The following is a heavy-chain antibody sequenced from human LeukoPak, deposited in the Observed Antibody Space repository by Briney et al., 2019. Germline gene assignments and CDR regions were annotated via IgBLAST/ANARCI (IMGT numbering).Heavy chain of an antibody. V-gene: IGHV5-51*01. CDR2: IYPGDSDT. CDR1: GFTFSSYW. CDR3: ARQSTSMVNYFDY. D-gene: IGHD5-18*01. J-gene: IGHJ4*02. Sequence: GGSLRLSCAASGFTFSSYWMSWVRQAPGKGLEWMGIIYPGDSDTRYSPSFQGQVTISADKSISTAYLQWSSLKASDTAMYFCARQSTSMVNYFDYWGQGTLVTVSS.